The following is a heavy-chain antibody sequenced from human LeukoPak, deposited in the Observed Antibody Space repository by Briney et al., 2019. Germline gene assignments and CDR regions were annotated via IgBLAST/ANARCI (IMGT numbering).Heavy chain of an antibody. CDR3: ARVPYYDFWSGYYTTPYYYYGMDV. D-gene: IGHD3-3*01. CDR1: GFTFSSYA. Sequence: GRSLRLPCAASGFTFSSYAMHWVRQAPGKGLEWVAVISYDGSNKYYADSVRGRFTISRDNSKNTLYLQMNSLRAEDTAVYYCARVPYYDFWSGYYTTPYYYYGMDVWGQGTTVTVSS. J-gene: IGHJ6*02. CDR2: ISYDGSNK. V-gene: IGHV3-30-3*01.